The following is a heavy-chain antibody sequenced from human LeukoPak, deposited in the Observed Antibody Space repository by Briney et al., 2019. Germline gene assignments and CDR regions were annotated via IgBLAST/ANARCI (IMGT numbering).Heavy chain of an antibody. Sequence: GGSLRLSCAASGFTFSVYWMAWVRQAPGKGLECVANTKEDESAKHQADSVKGRFTISRDNAQNSVYLQMSGLRGEDRAVYYCARDVGGSLDYWGQGTLVTVSS. V-gene: IGHV3-7*01. J-gene: IGHJ4*02. CDR3: ARDVGGSLDY. CDR2: TKEDESAK. D-gene: IGHD1-26*01. CDR1: GFTFSVYW.